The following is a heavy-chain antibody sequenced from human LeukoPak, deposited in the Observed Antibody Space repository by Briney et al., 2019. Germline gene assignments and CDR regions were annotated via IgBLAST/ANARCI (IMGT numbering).Heavy chain of an antibody. CDR3: AASVEGARVSDY. J-gene: IGHJ4*02. CDR2: ISSDGSWT. V-gene: IGHV3-74*01. D-gene: IGHD5/OR15-5a*01. CDR1: GFSLSSYW. Sequence: PGGSLRLSCAASGFSLSSYWMHWVRQGPGKELMWVSRISSDGSWTTYMDSVKGRFTISRDNAKNTVYLDMNSLRAEDTAVYYCAASVEGARVSDYWGQGTLVTVSS.